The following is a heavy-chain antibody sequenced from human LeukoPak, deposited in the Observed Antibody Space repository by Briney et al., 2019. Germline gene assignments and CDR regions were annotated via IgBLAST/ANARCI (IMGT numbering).Heavy chain of an antibody. CDR3: ARDIPYSSSWYRYFDY. CDR2: IYTSGST. J-gene: IGHJ4*02. Sequence: PSETLSLTCTVSGGSISSYYWSWIRQPAGKGLEWIGRIYTSGSTNYNPSLKSRVTMSVDTSKNQFSLKLSSVTAADTAVYYCARDIPYSSSWYRYFDYWGQGTLVTVSS. V-gene: IGHV4-4*07. D-gene: IGHD6-13*01. CDR1: GGSISSYY.